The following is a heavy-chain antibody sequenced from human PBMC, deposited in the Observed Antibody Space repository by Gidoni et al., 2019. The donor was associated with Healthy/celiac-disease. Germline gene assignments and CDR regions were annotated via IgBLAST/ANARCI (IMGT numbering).Heavy chain of an antibody. D-gene: IGHD3-3*01. Sequence: EVQLVESGGGLVKPGGSLRLSCAASGFTFSSYSMNWVRQAPGKGLEWVSSISSSSSYIYYADSVKGRFTISRDNAKNSLYLQMNSLRAEDTAVYYCARERDPFITIFGVVTPDYWGQGTLVTVSS. V-gene: IGHV3-21*01. CDR2: ISSSSSYI. J-gene: IGHJ4*02. CDR1: GFTFSSYS. CDR3: ARERDPFITIFGVVTPDY.